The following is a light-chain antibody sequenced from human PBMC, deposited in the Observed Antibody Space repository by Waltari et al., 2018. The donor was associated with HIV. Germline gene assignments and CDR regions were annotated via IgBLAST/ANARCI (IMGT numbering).Light chain of an antibody. V-gene: IGKV3-15*01. CDR1: QSVSTN. CDR3: QSYSDWPRA. CDR2: DSS. Sequence: EIVVTQFPAALSVSAGESASPSCISSQSVSTNLAWYHQVSGQAPRLLISDSSNRATGVPDRFSGSGSGTHFTLTISSLQSEDSGVYYCQSYSDWPRAFGLGTKVEV. J-gene: IGKJ1*01.